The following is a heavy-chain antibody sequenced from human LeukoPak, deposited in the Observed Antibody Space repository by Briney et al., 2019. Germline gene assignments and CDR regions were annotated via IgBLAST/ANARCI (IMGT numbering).Heavy chain of an antibody. Sequence: GGSLRLSCAASGFTFSSYEMNWVRQAPGKGLEWVSYISSSGSTIYYADSLKGRFTISRDNAKNSLFLQMNSLRAEDTAVYYCARGHYYGMDVWGKGTTVTISS. J-gene: IGHJ6*04. CDR2: ISSSGSTI. V-gene: IGHV3-48*03. CDR1: GFTFSSYE. CDR3: ARGHYYGMDV.